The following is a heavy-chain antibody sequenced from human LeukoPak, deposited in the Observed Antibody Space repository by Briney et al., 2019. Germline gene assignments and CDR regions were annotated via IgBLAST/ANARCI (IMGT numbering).Heavy chain of an antibody. CDR1: GGSASTYA. CDR3: ARDSGPNIIAAAGWGYFDY. V-gene: IGHV1-69*06. J-gene: IGHJ4*02. CDR2: IIPLFGSA. D-gene: IGHD6-13*01. Sequence: SVKVSCTASGGSASTYAISWVRQAPGQGLEWVGGIIPLFGSANYAQKFQGRVTITADKSTSTVYMELSSLRSDDTAVYFCARDSGPNIIAAAGWGYFDYWGQGTLVIVSS.